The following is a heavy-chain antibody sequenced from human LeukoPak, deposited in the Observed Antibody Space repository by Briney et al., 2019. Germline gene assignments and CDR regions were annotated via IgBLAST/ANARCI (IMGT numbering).Heavy chain of an antibody. J-gene: IGHJ4*02. CDR1: GDSISSGDYY. V-gene: IGHV4-61*02. CDR3: ARQTGSGLFILP. D-gene: IGHD3/OR15-3a*01. Sequence: SETLSLTCTVSGDSISSGDYYWSWIRQPAGKGLEWIGRISSSGSTNYNPSLKSRVTISVDTSKNQFSLRLTSVTAADTAVYYCARQTGSGLFILPGGQGSLVIVSS. CDR2: ISSSGST.